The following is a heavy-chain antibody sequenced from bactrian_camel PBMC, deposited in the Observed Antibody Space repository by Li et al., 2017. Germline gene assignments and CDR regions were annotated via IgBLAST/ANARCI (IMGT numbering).Heavy chain of an antibody. D-gene: IGHD3*01. CDR2: INRAGYD. J-gene: IGHJ4*01. V-gene: IGHV3S55*01. Sequence: HVQLVESGGDSVQAGGSLRLSCAGSGYTYSTYSMGWFRQAPGKEREGVAYINRAGYDVYADSVKGRFSVWKDRAKNILYLEMNSLNPEDTAMYYCAASESSYSPTCASRNVYNYWGQGTQVTVS. CDR3: AASESSYSPTCASRNVYNY. CDR1: GYTYSTYS.